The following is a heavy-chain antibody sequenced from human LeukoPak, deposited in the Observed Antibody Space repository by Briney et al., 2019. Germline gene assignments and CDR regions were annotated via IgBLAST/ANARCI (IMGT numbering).Heavy chain of an antibody. V-gene: IGHV1-46*01. J-gene: IGHJ5*02. Sequence: ASVKVSCKASGYTFTSYYMNWERQAPAQGLEWMGKINPSDGSTDFAQNFEGRVTMTRDTSTSTVYMELSSLRSEDTAVYYCVRGWWGTDYGWTNWFDPWGQGTLVTVSS. CDR2: INPSDGST. CDR1: GYTFTSYY. CDR3: VRGWWGTDYGWTNWFDP. D-gene: IGHD4-17*01.